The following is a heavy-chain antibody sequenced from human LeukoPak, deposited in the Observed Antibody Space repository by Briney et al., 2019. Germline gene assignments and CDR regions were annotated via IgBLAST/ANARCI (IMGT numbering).Heavy chain of an antibody. CDR2: ISGSSSYI. J-gene: IGHJ4*02. CDR1: GFTFSSYS. V-gene: IGHV3-21*01. D-gene: IGHD6-19*01. CDR3: ARGCGWYYYFDY. Sequence: GGSLRLSCAAPGFTFSSYSMNWVRQAPGKGLEWVSSISGSSSYIYYADSVKGRFTISRDNAKNSLYLQMNSLRAEDTAVYYCARGCGWYYYFDYWGQGTLVTVSS.